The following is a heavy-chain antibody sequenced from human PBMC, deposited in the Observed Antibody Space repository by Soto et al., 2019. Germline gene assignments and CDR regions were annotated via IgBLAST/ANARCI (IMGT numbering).Heavy chain of an antibody. CDR1: GGSISSYY. CDR3: ARGLEAAATRLDY. Sequence: PSETLSLTCTVSGGSISSYYWSWIRQPPGKGLEWIGYIYYSGITNYNPSLKSRVTISVDTSKNQFSLKLSSVTAADSAVYYCARGLEAAATRLDYWGQGTLVTVSS. V-gene: IGHV4-59*12. D-gene: IGHD2-15*01. J-gene: IGHJ4*02. CDR2: IYYSGIT.